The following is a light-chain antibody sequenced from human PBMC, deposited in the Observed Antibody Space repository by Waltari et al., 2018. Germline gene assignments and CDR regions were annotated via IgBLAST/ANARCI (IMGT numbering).Light chain of an antibody. CDR1: QSVSSN. CDR3: EQYNNWPPWT. CDR2: GAS. J-gene: IGKJ1*01. V-gene: IGKV3D-15*01. Sequence: EIVMTQSPATLSVSLGERATLSCRASQSVSSNLAWYQRKPGKAPRLLIYGASTRATGIPARFSGSGSGTEFTLTISSLQSEDFAVYYCEQYNNWPPWTFGQGTKVEIK.